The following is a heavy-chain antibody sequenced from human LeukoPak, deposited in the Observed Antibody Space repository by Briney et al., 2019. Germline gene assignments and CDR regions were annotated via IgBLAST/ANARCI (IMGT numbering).Heavy chain of an antibody. D-gene: IGHD3-10*01. Sequence: SETLSLTCAVYGGSFSGYYWSWIRQPPGKGLEWIGEINHSGSTYYNPSLKSRVTISVDTSKNQFSLKLSSVTAADTAVYYCAREVRGVLNYYFDYWGQGTLVTVSS. J-gene: IGHJ4*02. CDR2: INHSGST. V-gene: IGHV4-34*09. CDR3: AREVRGVLNYYFDY. CDR1: GGSFSGYY.